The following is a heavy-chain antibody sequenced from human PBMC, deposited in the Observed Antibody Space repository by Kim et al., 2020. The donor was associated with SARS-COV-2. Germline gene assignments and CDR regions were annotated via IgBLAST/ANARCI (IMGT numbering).Heavy chain of an antibody. V-gene: IGHV3-30*01. Sequence: GRFTISRDTSKNTLYLQMNSLRAEDTAVYYCARDGGSSWYGYYYYYGMDVWGQGTTVTVSS. D-gene: IGHD6-13*01. CDR3: ARDGGSSWYGYYYYYGMDV. J-gene: IGHJ6*02.